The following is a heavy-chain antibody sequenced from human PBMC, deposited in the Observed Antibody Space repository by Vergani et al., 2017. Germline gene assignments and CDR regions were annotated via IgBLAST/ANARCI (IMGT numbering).Heavy chain of an antibody. V-gene: IGHV3-33*01. D-gene: IGHD3-22*01. J-gene: IGHJ4*02. CDR2: IWYDGSNK. Sequence: QVQLVESGGGVVQPGRSLRLSCAASGFTFSSYGMNWVRQAPGKGLEWVAVIWYDGSNKYYADSVKGRFTISRDNSKNTLYLQMNSLRAEDTAVYYCARGDDSSGSFDYWGQGTLVTVSS. CDR3: ARGDDSSGSFDY. CDR1: GFTFSSYG.